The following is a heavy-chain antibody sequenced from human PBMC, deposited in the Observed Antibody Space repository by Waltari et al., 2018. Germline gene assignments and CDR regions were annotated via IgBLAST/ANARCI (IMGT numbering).Heavy chain of an antibody. J-gene: IGHJ4*02. D-gene: IGHD3-10*01. CDR2: IGTAGDT. CDR3: VRGYNGFEY. CDR1: GFTISSYE. V-gene: IGHV3-13*01. Sequence: EVQLVESGGGLVQPGGSLRLSCAASGFTISSYEMHWARQATGKGVEWVSGIGTAGDTYSAGSVKGRFTISREDAKNSLYLQMNSLRAGDTAVYYCVRGYNGFEYWGQGTLVTVSS.